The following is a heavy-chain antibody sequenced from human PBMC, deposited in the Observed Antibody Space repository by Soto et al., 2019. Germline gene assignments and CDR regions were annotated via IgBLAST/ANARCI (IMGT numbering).Heavy chain of an antibody. CDR3: AKDRKPTYYCYYMDV. CDR1: GFTFDDYA. V-gene: IGHV3-9*01. J-gene: IGHJ6*03. CDR2: ISWNSGSI. Sequence: EVQLVESGGGLVQPGRSLRLSCAASGFTFDDYAMHWVRQAPGKGLEWVSGISWNSGSIGYADSVKGRFTISRDNAKNSLYRQMNSLRAEDTALYYCAKDRKPTYYCYYMDVWGKGTTVTVSS.